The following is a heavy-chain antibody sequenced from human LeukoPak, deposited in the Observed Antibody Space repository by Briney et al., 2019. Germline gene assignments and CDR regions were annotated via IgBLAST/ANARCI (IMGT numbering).Heavy chain of an antibody. V-gene: IGHV3-53*01. CDR1: GFTVSSNY. CDR3: AKYYYDSSGYLGYFYYYYYMDV. CDR2: IYSGGST. J-gene: IGHJ6*03. D-gene: IGHD3-22*01. Sequence: GGSLRLSCAASGFTVSSNYMSWVRQAPGKGLEWVSVIYSGGSTYYADSVKGRFTISRDNSKNTLYLQMNSLRAEDTAVYYCAKYYYDSSGYLGYFYYYYYMDVWGKGTTVTVSS.